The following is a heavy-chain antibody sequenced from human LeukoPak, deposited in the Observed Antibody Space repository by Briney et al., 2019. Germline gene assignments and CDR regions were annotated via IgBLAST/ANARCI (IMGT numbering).Heavy chain of an antibody. J-gene: IGHJ4*02. CDR3: ARYTESPDYYDSSPYFDY. D-gene: IGHD3-22*01. Sequence: SETLSLTCTVSGGSISSSSYYWGWIRQPPGKGLEWIGEINHSGSTNYNPSLKSRVTISVDTSKNQFSLKLSSVTAADTAVYYCARYTESPDYYDSSPYFDYWGQGTLVTVSS. CDR1: GGSISSSSYY. CDR2: INHSGST. V-gene: IGHV4-39*07.